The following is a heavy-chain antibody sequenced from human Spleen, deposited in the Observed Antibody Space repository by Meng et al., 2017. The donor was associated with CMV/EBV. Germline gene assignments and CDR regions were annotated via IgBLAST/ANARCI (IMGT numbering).Heavy chain of an antibody. J-gene: IGHJ4*02. V-gene: IGHV3-7*01. CDR1: GFNFRNFW. Sequence: GESLKISCAASGFNFRNFWMTWVRQAPGKGLEWVANINKDGSEKNYVDSVKGRFTISRDSANNSVYLHLSSLRAEDTAVYYCARGLGRLDYWAQGTLVTVSS. CDR3: ARGLGRLDY. CDR2: INKDGSEK.